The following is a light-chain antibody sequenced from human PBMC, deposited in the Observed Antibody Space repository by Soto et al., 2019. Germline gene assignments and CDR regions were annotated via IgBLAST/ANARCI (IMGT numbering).Light chain of an antibody. CDR1: SSDVGGYNF. CDR3: DSYTRSGTLV. CDR2: EVT. V-gene: IGLV2-14*01. J-gene: IGLJ2*01. Sequence: QSVLTQPASVSGSPGQSITISCTGTSSDVGGYNFVSWYQHHPGKAPKLMIYEVTNRPSGVSNRFSGSKSDNTASLTISGLQAEDEAVYYCDSYTRSGTLVFGGGTKVTVL.